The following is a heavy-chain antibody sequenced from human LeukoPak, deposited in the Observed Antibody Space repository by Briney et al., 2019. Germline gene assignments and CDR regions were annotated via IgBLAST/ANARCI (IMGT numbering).Heavy chain of an antibody. Sequence: GGSLRLSCEASGFTFSRYGFNWVRQPPGRGLEWVAVIGNDGGDIYFGDSVKGRFSISRDNFKNTLYLQMHSLRAEDTAVYYCAKGFRYYIDYWGQGTLVTVSS. D-gene: IGHD1-14*01. CDR2: IGNDGGDI. V-gene: IGHV3-30*02. J-gene: IGHJ4*02. CDR1: GFTFSRYG. CDR3: AKGFRYYIDY.